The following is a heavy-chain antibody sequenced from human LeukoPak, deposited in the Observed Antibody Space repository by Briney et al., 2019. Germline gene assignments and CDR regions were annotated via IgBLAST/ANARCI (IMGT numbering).Heavy chain of an antibody. CDR1: GFTFSTYT. J-gene: IGHJ4*02. D-gene: IGHD2-2*01. CDR2: ISCSSSNI. V-gene: IGHV3-21*01. CDR3: ARGYQRPDY. Sequence: GGSLRLSCAASGFTFSTYTMNWVRQAPGKGLEWVSSISCSSSNIYYADSVKGRFTISRDNAMNSVYLQMNSLRVEDTAVYYCARGYQRPDYWGQGTLITVSS.